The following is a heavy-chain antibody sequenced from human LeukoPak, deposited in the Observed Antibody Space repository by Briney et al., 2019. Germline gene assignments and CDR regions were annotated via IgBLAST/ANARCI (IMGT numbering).Heavy chain of an antibody. V-gene: IGHV1-2*02. J-gene: IGHJ4*02. D-gene: IGHD3-16*01. CDR3: ARPTAGGVDY. CDR1: GYTFTGYY. CDR2: INPNSGGT. Sequence: ASVKVSCKASGYTFTGYYMHWVRQAPGQGLEWMGWINPNSGGTNYAQKFQGRVTMTRDTSISTAYMELSSLRSEDTAVYYCARPTAGGVDYWGQGTLVTVSS.